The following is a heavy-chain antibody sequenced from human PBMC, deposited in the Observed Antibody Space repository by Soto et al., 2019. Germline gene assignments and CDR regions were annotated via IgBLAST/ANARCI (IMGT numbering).Heavy chain of an antibody. CDR3: ARALQRSSSSWYDY. J-gene: IGHJ4*02. CDR2: IYYSGST. Sequence: PSETLSLTCTVSGGSISSYYWSWIRQPPGKGLEWIGYIYYSGSTNYNPSLKSRVTIPVDTSKNQFSLKLSSVTAADTAVYYCARALQRSSSSWYDYWGQGTLVTVSS. D-gene: IGHD6-13*01. CDR1: GGSISSYY. V-gene: IGHV4-59*01.